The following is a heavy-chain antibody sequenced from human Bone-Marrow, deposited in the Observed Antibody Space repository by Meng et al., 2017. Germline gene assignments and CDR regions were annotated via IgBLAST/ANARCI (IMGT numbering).Heavy chain of an antibody. CDR2: IYYSGST. J-gene: IGHJ2*01. Sequence: VQLPQSGPGLVQPSQTLSLTCTVSGGSISSGNHYWSWSRQHPGKGLEYIGYIYYSGSTYYNPSLKSRVIISVDTSKNQFSLRLNSVTAADTAVYYCVSLYGDSSVWYLDLWGRGTLVTVSS. D-gene: IGHD4-17*01. V-gene: IGHV4-31*03. CDR1: GGSISSGNHY. CDR3: VSLYGDSSVWYLDL.